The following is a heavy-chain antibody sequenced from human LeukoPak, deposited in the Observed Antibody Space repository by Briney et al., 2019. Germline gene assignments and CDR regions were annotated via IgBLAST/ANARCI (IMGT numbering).Heavy chain of an antibody. J-gene: IGHJ4*02. Sequence: GGSLRLSCVPSGFIFTSYGMHWVRQAPGEGRKWVALISSNGNNERYADSVKGRFSISRDNSKNTMYLRMNSLRAEDTAIYYCTRIKYSTSWFGDYWGQGALVTVSS. D-gene: IGHD6-13*01. CDR3: TRIKYSTSWFGDY. CDR1: GFIFTSYG. V-gene: IGHV3-30*19. CDR2: ISSNGNNE.